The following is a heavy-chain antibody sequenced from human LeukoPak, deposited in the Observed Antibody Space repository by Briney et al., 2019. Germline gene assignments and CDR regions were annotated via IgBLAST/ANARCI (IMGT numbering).Heavy chain of an antibody. CDR1: GFTFSDYA. D-gene: IGHD5-12*01. CDR3: ANGRSGYEGYY. Sequence: GGSLRLSCAASGFTFSDYAMSWVRQAPGKGLEWVSTISGSGGSTNHADSVKGRFTISRDNSKNTLYLQMNSLRAEDTAVYYCANGRSGYEGYYWGQGTLVTVSS. CDR2: ISGSGGST. J-gene: IGHJ4*02. V-gene: IGHV3-23*01.